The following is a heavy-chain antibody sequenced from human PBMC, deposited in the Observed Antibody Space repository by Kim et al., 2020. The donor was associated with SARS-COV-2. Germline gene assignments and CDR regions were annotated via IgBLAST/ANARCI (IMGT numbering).Heavy chain of an antibody. D-gene: IGHD6-13*01. CDR2: ISTYDGNT. V-gene: IGHV1-18*03. CDR3: ATNLRYSSSWWPFEY. Sequence: ASVKVSCKTSGYTFTNYGISWVRQAPGQGLEWMGWISTYDGNTNYAQKVQDRVTMTTHTSTSTAYMELRSLRSEDMAVYYCATNLRYSSSWWPFEYWGQGTLVTVSS. J-gene: IGHJ4*02. CDR1: GYTFTNYG.